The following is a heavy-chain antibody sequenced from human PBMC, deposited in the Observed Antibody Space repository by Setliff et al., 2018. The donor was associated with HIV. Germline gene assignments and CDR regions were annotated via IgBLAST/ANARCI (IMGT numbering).Heavy chain of an antibody. CDR2: IYTSGST. D-gene: IGHD2-2*01. CDR1: GGSISSYY. J-gene: IGHJ3*02. Sequence: SETLSLTCTVSGGSISSYYWSWIRQPPGKGLEWIGYIYTSGSTNYNPSLKSRVTISVDTSKNQFSLRLSSVTAADTAVYYCARSWYQLLLGAFDIWGQGTMVTVSS. CDR3: ARSWYQLLLGAFDI. V-gene: IGHV4-4*08.